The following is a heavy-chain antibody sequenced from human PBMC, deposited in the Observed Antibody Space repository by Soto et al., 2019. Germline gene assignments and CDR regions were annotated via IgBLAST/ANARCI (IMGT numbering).Heavy chain of an antibody. CDR2: IWHAGSEK. CDR1: GFTFSLYG. D-gene: IGHD2-15*01. J-gene: IGHJ4*02. V-gene: IGHV3-33*01. Sequence: PGGPLRLSCAASGFTFSLYGMHWVRQAPGKALEWGAVIWHAGSEKNYADSVKGRFTLSGDSSKNTLSLEVNSLRVEDTAVYYCARVGHDGCELDFDYWGQGTLVTVSS. CDR3: ARVGHDGCELDFDY.